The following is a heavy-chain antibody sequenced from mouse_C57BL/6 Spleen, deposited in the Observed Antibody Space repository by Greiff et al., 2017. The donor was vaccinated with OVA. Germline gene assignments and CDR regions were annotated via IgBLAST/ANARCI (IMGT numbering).Heavy chain of an antibody. CDR2: IDPSDSYT. CDR3: ARERGNYYGSRPAWFAY. D-gene: IGHD1-1*01. CDR1: GYTFTSYW. V-gene: IGHV1-50*01. J-gene: IGHJ3*01. Sequence: QVQLQQPGAELVKPGASVKLSCKASGYTFTSYWMQWVKQRPGQGLEWIGEIDPSDSYTNYNQKFKGKAPLTVDTSSSTAYMQLSSLTSEDSAVYYCARERGNYYGSRPAWFAYWGQGTLVTVSA.